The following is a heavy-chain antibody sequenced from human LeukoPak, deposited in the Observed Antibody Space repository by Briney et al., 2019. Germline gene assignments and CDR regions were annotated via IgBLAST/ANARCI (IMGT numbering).Heavy chain of an antibody. J-gene: IGHJ4*02. D-gene: IGHD3-3*01. CDR1: GYTFTSYG. CDR3: ARQTGITIFGVIDY. CDR2: ISAYNGNT. V-gene: IGHV1-18*01. Sequence: ASVKVSCXASGYTFTSYGISWVRQAPGQGLEWMGWISAYNGNTNYAQKLQGRVTMTTDTSTSTAYMELRSLRSDDTAVYYCARQTGITIFGVIDYWGQGTLVTVSS.